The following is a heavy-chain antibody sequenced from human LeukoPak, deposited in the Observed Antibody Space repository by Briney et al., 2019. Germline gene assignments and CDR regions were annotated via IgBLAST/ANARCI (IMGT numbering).Heavy chain of an antibody. D-gene: IGHD6-19*01. V-gene: IGHV1-8*03. J-gene: IGHJ4*02. CDR3: ARVAGSIDY. Sequence: ASVTVSFKSSVYTFTTYDINWVRQATGQGLEWIGWMNPNSGYTGYAQKFQGRVTITRDTSISTAYMELSSLRSEDTAVYYCARVAGSIDYWGQGTLVTVSS. CDR1: VYTFTTYD. CDR2: MNPNSGYT.